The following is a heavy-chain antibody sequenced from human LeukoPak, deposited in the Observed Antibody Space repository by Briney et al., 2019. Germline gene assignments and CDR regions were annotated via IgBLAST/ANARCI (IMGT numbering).Heavy chain of an antibody. CDR2: ISTSRSTI. CDR1: GFTFSNYD. V-gene: IGHV3-48*02. D-gene: IGHD6-19*01. J-gene: IGHJ4*02. CDR3: ARSYISGRPYYFDY. Sequence: GGSLRLSCAASGFTFSNYDMNWVRQAPGKGLEWVSYISTSRSTIYNADSVKGRFTISRDNAKNPLYLQMNSLRDEDTAVYYCARSYISGRPYYFDYWGQGTLVTVSS.